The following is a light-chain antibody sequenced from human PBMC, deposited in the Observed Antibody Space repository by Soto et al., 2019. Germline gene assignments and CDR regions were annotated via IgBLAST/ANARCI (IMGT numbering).Light chain of an antibody. J-gene: IGKJ1*01. CDR1: QSVLYSSNNKNY. CDR3: QQYYRPWT. CDR2: WAS. Sequence: DIVMTQSPDSLAVSLGERATINCKSRQSVLYSSNNKNYLAWYQQKPGQPPKLLIYWASTRESGVPDRFSGSGSGTDFTLTISSLQAEDVAVYYCQQYYRPWTFGQGTKVE. V-gene: IGKV4-1*01.